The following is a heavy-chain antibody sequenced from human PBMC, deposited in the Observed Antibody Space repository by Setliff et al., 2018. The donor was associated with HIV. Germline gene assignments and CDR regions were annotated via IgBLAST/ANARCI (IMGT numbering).Heavy chain of an antibody. J-gene: IGHJ4*02. CDR2: ISIGSGGAI. V-gene: IGHV3-21*01. D-gene: IGHD5-12*01. Sequence: GGSLRLSCAASGFIFSGYTMVWVRQAPGKGLEWVSSISIGSGGAIDYADSVQGRFTISRDNSKNSIYLQRNSLRVEDTAVYYCAREAGASGGFDRADFDYWGQGTLVTVSS. CDR1: GFIFSGYT. CDR3: AREAGASGGFDRADFDY.